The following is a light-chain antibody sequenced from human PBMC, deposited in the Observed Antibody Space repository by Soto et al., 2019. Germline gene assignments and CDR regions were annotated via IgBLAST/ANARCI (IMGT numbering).Light chain of an antibody. J-gene: IGLJ1*01. CDR2: LNSDGSH. V-gene: IGLV4-69*01. CDR1: GGHSSYA. CDR3: QTWGTQV. Sequence: QLVLTQSPSASASLGASVKLTCTLSGGHSSYAIAWHQQQPEKGPRYLMKLNSDGSHSKGDGIPDRFSGSSSGAERYLTISSLQSEDEADYYCQTWGTQVFGTGTKLTVL.